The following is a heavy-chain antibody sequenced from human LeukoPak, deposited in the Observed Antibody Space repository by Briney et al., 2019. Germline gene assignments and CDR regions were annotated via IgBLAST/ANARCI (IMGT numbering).Heavy chain of an antibody. J-gene: IGHJ4*02. CDR2: MNPNSGNT. Sequence: GASVKVPCKASGYTFTSYDINWVRQATGQGLEWMGWMNPNSGNTGCAQKFQGRVTMTRDTSISTAYMELSRLKSDDTAVYYCARDPLLEFDYWGQGTLVTVSS. CDR1: GYTFTSYD. V-gene: IGHV1-8*02. CDR3: ARDPLLEFDY. D-gene: IGHD1-1*01.